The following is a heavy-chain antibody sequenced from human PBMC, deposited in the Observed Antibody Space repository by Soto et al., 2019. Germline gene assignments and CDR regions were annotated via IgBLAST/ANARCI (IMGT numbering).Heavy chain of an antibody. CDR1: GGSIRSGGYY. V-gene: IGHV4-31*03. D-gene: IGHD5-18*01. CDR2: IYYSGNT. Sequence: TLSLTCTVSGGSIRSGGYYWGWVRQNPRRGLEWIGNIYYSGNTYYNPSLKSRLTISVDTSKNQFSLNLSSVTAADTAVYYCARDRLMATAGTARHYFGLDVWGQGTTVTVSS. CDR3: ARDRLMATAGTARHYFGLDV. J-gene: IGHJ6*02.